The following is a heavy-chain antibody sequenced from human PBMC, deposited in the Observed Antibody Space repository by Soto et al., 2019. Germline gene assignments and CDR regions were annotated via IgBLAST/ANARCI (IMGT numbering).Heavy chain of an antibody. CDR2: LIPLFGTT. CDR1: GGTFSGHA. CDR3: ARGPNWGYRFDS. V-gene: IGHV1-69*06. D-gene: IGHD7-27*01. Sequence: QVQLVQSGAEVKKPGSSVKVSCEASGGTFSGHAISWVRQAPGQGPEWMGGLIPLFGTTQHAQNFQDKLTITADKSTSTAYMELTRLRFEDTAIYYFARGPNWGYRFDSWGQGTLVTVSS. J-gene: IGHJ4*02.